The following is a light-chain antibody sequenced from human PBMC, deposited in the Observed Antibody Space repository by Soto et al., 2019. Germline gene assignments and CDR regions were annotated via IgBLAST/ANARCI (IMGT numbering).Light chain of an antibody. CDR1: QDISNY. CDR3: QQYDDLPIT. V-gene: IGKV1-33*01. CDR2: DAS. J-gene: IGKJ5*01. Sequence: DTQMTQSPSSLSASAGDRVTITCQASQDISNYLNWYQQKPGKAPSLLISDASKLERGVPSRFSGSGSGTEFTFTISNLQPDDFATYYCQQYDDLPITFGQGTRLEIK.